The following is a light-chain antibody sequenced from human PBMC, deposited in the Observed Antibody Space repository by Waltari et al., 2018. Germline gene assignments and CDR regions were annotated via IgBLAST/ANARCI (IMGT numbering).Light chain of an antibody. CDR2: DAS. CDR3: QQRSNWPPGYT. Sequence: EIVLTQSPATLSLSPGERATLPRRASQSVSSYLAWYQQKPGQAPRLLIYDASNRATGIPARFSGSGSGTDFTLTISSLEPEDFAVYYCQQRSNWPPGYTFGQGTKLEIK. V-gene: IGKV3-11*01. CDR1: QSVSSY. J-gene: IGKJ2*01.